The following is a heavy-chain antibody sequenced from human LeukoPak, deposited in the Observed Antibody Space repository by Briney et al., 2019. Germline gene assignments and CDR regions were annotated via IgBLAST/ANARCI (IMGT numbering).Heavy chain of an antibody. CDR2: ISAYNGNT. Sequence: ASVRVSCTASGYTFTIYGISWVRQAPGQGVEWMGWISAYNGNTNYTQKLQGRVTMTTDTSTSTAYMELRSLRSADTAVYYCARSGLYRYEDYWGQGTLVTVSS. J-gene: IGHJ4*02. CDR1: GYTFTIYG. CDR3: ARSGLYRYEDY. D-gene: IGHD5-18*01. V-gene: IGHV1-18*01.